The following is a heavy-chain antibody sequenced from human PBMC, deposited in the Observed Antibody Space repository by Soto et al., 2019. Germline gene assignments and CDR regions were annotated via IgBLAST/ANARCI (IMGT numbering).Heavy chain of an antibody. J-gene: IGHJ4*02. V-gene: IGHV3-15*01. CDR1: GFTSSDAW. CDR2: IKSERDGGTI. Sequence: GGSLRLSCAASGFTSSDAWMSWVRQAPGKGLEWVGRIKSERDGGTIDYTAPVQGRFTISRDNPKNTVYLQMNSLRVEDTALYYCTVSGTEPPLDHWGRGTLVTV. CDR3: TVSGTEPPLDH. D-gene: IGHD6-6*01.